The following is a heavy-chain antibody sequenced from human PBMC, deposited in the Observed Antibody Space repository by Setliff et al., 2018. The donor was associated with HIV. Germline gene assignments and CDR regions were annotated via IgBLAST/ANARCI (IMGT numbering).Heavy chain of an antibody. CDR3: ATADGSGFFAY. J-gene: IGHJ1*01. CDR1: GFTFSDYY. Sequence: GGSLRLSCVASGFTFSDYYITWIRHTPEKGLEWLSYISSRGTTKHYTDSLKGRFIASRDNAMNSSYLHLSSLRADDTAVYYCATADGSGFFAYWGQGTQVTVSS. D-gene: IGHD3-10*01. CDR2: ISSRGTTK. V-gene: IGHV3-11*01.